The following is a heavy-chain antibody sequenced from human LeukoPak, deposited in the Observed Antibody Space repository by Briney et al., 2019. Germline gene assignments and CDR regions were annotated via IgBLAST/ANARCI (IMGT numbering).Heavy chain of an antibody. CDR3: ARRGGTAAGNYFDY. J-gene: IGHJ4*02. CDR1: GGSISTTTHY. CDR2: VYYSGST. Sequence: PSETLSLTCTVSGGSISTTTHYWGWIRQPPGMGLEWIGNVYYSGSTYYNPSLKSRITISVDTSKNQFSLKLSSVTAAETAVYYCARRGGTAAGNYFDYWGQGTLVTVSS. D-gene: IGHD6-13*01. V-gene: IGHV4-39*01.